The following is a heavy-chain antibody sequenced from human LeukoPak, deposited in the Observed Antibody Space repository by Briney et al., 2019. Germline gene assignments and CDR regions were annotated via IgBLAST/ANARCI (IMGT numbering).Heavy chain of an antibody. CDR2: INPNSGGT. CDR1: GYTFTGYY. V-gene: IGHV1-2*02. CDR3: ASPYSSGWYDYWYFDL. Sequence: ASVKVSCKASGYTFTGYYMHWVRQAPGQGLEWMGWINPNSGGTNYAQKFQGRVTITRDTAISTAYMELSRLRSDDTAVYYCASPYSSGWYDYWYFDLWGRGTLVTVSS. J-gene: IGHJ2*01. D-gene: IGHD6-19*01.